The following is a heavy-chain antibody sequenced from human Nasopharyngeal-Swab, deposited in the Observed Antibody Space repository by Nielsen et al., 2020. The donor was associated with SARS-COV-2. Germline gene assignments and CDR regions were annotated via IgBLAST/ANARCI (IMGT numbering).Heavy chain of an antibody. CDR3: AATRYSYGPFFDY. D-gene: IGHD5-18*01. Sequence: SETLSLTCTVSDASINTYYWSWIRQSPGKGLEWLGHIYHTGTTNYNPYLKSRIIISVDTSKNQFSFSLNLSSVTAADTALYYCAATRYSYGPFFDYWAQGTQVTVSS. CDR2: IYHTGTT. CDR1: DASINTYY. J-gene: IGHJ4*02. V-gene: IGHV4-59*03.